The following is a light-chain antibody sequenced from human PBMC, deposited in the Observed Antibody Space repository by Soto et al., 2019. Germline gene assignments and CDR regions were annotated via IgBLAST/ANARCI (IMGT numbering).Light chain of an antibody. CDR3: QQINTPPYT. CDR2: AAS. CDR1: QGISSF. Sequence: DILLTQSPSFLSAAVGDRVTLTCRASQGISSFLAWYQQKPGKAPKLLISAASTVQSGLPSRLSGSGSGTEFPLIISILQNEVFASYCCQQINTPPYTFGQGTKLEIK. V-gene: IGKV1-9*01. J-gene: IGKJ2*01.